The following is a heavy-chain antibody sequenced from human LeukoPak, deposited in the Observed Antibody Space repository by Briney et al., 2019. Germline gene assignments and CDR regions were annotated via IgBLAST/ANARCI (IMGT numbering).Heavy chain of an antibody. CDR3: ARPVGADPAPHDAFDI. CDR2: INPNSGGT. J-gene: IGHJ3*02. CDR1: GYTFTGYY. Sequence: GASVTVSCKASGYTFTGYYMHWVRQAPGQGLEWMGWINPNSGGTNYAQKFQGRVTMTRDTSISTAYLQWSSLKASDTAMYYCARPVGADPAPHDAFDIWGQGTMVTVSS. V-gene: IGHV1-2*02. D-gene: IGHD1-26*01.